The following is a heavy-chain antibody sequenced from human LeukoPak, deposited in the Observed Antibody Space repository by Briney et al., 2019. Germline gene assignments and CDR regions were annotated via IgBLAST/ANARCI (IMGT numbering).Heavy chain of an antibody. J-gene: IGHJ3*02. D-gene: IGHD5-18*01. V-gene: IGHV4-34*01. CDR3: ARRAWIQLWRAFDI. CDR1: GGSFSGYY. CDR2: INHSGST. Sequence: PSETLSLTCAVYGGSFSGYYWSWIRQPPGKGLEGIGEINHSGSTNYNPSLKSRVTISVDTSTNQFSLKLSSVTAADTAVYYCARRAWIQLWRAFDIWGQGTMVTVSS.